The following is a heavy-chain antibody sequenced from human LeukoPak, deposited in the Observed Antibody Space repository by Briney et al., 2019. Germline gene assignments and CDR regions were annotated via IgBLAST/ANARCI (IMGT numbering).Heavy chain of an antibody. CDR1: GYTFTGYY. CDR2: INPNSGGT. Sequence: ASVKVSCKAFGYTFTGYYMHWVRQAPGQGPEWMECINPNSGGTNYAQKFPGRVTMTRDTSISTVYMELSRLRSDDTAVFYCARGLAAALGYFDYWGQGTLVTVSS. D-gene: IGHD2-15*01. V-gene: IGHV1-2*02. J-gene: IGHJ4*02. CDR3: ARGLAAALGYFDY.